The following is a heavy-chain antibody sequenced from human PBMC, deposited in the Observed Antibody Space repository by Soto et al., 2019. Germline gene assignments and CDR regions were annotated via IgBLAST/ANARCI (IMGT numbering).Heavy chain of an antibody. CDR3: ARAPQTVAGAGIWY. V-gene: IGHV1-18*04. CDR2: ISGYNGDT. J-gene: IGHJ4*02. CDR1: GYTFTSYG. Sequence: AASVKVSCKSSGYTFTSYGISWVRQAPGQGLEWMGWISGYNGDTNYAQKLQGRVTMTTDTSTSTAYMELRSLRSDDTAVYYCARAPQTVAGAGIWYWGQGTLVTV. D-gene: IGHD6-13*01.